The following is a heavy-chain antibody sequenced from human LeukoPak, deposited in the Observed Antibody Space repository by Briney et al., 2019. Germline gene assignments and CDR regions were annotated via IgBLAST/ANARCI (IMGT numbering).Heavy chain of an antibody. CDR2: INHSGST. CDR3: ARVGYYYDSSGYFYSYYYMDV. J-gene: IGHJ6*03. Sequence: SETLSLTCAVYGGSFSGYYWSWIRQPPGKGLEWIGEINHSGSTNYNPSLKSRVTISVDTSKNQFSLKLSSVTAADTAVYYCARVGYYYDSSGYFYSYYYMDVWGKGTTVTVSS. D-gene: IGHD3-22*01. CDR1: GGSFSGYY. V-gene: IGHV4-34*01.